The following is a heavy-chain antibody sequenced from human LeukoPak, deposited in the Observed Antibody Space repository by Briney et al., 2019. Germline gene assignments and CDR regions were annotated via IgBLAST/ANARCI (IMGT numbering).Heavy chain of an antibody. CDR3: ARQKDYYGSGSYVDY. CDR2: ILYDGTNT. V-gene: IGHV3-33*01. J-gene: IGHJ4*02. CDR1: GFTLSNYG. Sequence: GGSLRLSCAASGFTLSNYGMHWVRQAPGRGLEWVALILYDGTNTYYADSVKGRFTISRDNTKSSLYLQMNSLRAEDTAVYYCARQKDYYGSGSYVDYWGQGTLVTVSS. D-gene: IGHD3-10*01.